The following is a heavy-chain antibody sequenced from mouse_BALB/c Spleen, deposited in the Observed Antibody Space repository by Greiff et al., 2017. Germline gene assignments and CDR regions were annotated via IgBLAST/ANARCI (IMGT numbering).Heavy chain of an antibody. CDR1: GFTFSSYG. J-gene: IGHJ4*01. D-gene: IGHD2-3*01. CDR2: ISSVGSYT. V-gene: IGHV5-6*01. Sequence: EVQLVESGGDLVQPGGSLTLSCAASGFTFSSYGMSWVRQTPDKRLEWVATISSVGSYTYYPDSVKGRFTISRDNAKNTLYLQMSSLKSEDTAMYDCARHPSDGYFAMDYWGQGTSVTVSS. CDR3: ARHPSDGYFAMDY.